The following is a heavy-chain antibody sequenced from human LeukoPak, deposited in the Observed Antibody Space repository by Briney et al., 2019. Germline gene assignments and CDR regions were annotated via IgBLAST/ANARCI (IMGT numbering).Heavy chain of an antibody. Sequence: GSLRLSCAASGFTFSSYAMSWVRRPPGKGLEWIGEIYHSGSTNYNPSLKSRVTISVDKSKNQFSLKLSSVTAADTAVYYCARAEDYGSGSYSFYWGQGTLVTVSS. J-gene: IGHJ4*02. CDR2: IYHSGST. D-gene: IGHD3-10*01. V-gene: IGHV4-4*02. CDR1: GFTFSSYAM. CDR3: ARAEDYGSGSYSFY.